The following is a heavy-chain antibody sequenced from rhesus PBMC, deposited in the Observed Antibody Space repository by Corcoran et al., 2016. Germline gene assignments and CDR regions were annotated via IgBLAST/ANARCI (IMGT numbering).Heavy chain of an antibody. Sequence: QVQLQESGPGLVKPSETLSLTCAVSGGSISSRNWWSWIRQSPGKGLEWIGYIYGGGGDTTYNHSLKSRFTMSTDTSKNQFSLKLSSVTAADAALYYCARHSTATFDYWGQGVLVTVSS. CDR3: ARHSTATFDY. J-gene: IGHJ4*01. D-gene: IGHD2-27*01. V-gene: IGHV4-93*02. CDR2: IYGGGGDT. CDR1: GGSISSRNW.